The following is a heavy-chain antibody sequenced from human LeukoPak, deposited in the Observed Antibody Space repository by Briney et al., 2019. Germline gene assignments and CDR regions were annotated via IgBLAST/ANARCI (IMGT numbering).Heavy chain of an antibody. CDR2: IYYSGGTT. CDR3: ARVLSAIVHS. CDR1: GGSISSTSSY. Sequence: SETLSLTCTVSGGSISSTSSYWGWIRQPPGKGLEWIGSIYYSGGTTYYNPSLKSRVTISLDTSKNQFSLKLSSVTAADTAVYHCARVLSAIVHSWGQGTLVTVSS. V-gene: IGHV4-39*07. J-gene: IGHJ4*02. D-gene: IGHD2-21*02.